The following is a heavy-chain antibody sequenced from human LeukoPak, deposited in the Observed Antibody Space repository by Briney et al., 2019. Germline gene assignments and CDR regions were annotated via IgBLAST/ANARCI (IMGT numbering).Heavy chain of an antibody. CDR3: ARQTYGSGSYCDY. J-gene: IGHJ4*02. CDR1: GGSISSSSYY. D-gene: IGHD3-10*01. Sequence: SETLSLTCTVSGGSISSSSYYWGGIRQPPGKGLEWIGSIYYSGSTYYNPSLKSRVTISVDTSKNQFSLKLSSVTAADTAVYYCARQTYGSGSYCDYWGQGTLVTVSS. V-gene: IGHV4-39*01. CDR2: IYYSGST.